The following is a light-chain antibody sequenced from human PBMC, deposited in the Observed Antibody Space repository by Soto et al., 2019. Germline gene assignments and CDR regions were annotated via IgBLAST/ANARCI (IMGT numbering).Light chain of an antibody. CDR3: AAWDGSLNNVL. CDR1: GSSIGTNT. J-gene: IGLJ2*01. CDR2: GNN. Sequence: QSVLTQPPSASGTPGQRVTISFSGSGSSIGTNTVNWYRQLPGTAPKLLIYGNNPRPSGVPDRFSGSKSGTSASLAISGLQSEDEADYYCAAWDGSLNNVLFGGGTKVTVL. V-gene: IGLV1-44*01.